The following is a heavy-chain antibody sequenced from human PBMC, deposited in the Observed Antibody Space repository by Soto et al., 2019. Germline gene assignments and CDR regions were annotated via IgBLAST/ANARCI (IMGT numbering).Heavy chain of an antibody. D-gene: IGHD2-15*01. CDR3: FGGNTYWYFDL. V-gene: IGHV3-21*01. CDR2: ISSSGGYI. J-gene: IGHJ2*01. Sequence: GSLRLSCAASGFIFSSYSMNWVRQAPGKGLEWVSSISSSGGYIHYADSAKGRFTISRDSPKNSLFLQMNSLRAEDTAVYYCFGGNTYWYFDLWGRGTLVTVSS. CDR1: GFIFSSYS.